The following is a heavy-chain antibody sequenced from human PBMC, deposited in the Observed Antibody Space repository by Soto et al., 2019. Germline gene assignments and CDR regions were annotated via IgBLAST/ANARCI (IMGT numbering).Heavy chain of an antibody. V-gene: IGHV1-2*02. CDR3: ARDGYYYGMDV. CDR1: GYTFTTYG. CDR2: INPNSGGT. J-gene: IGHJ6*02. Sequence: ASVKVSCKASGYTFTTYGISWVRQAPGQGLEWMGWINPNSGGTNYAQKFQGRVTMTRDTSISTAYMELSRLRSDDTAVYYCARDGYYYGMDVWGQGTTVTVSS.